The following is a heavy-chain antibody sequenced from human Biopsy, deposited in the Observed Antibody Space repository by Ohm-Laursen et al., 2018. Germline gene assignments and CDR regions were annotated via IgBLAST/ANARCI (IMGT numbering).Heavy chain of an antibody. D-gene: IGHD1-26*01. J-gene: IGHJ3*02. V-gene: IGHV4-4*07. CDR2: IYTGGSP. Sequence: SETLSLTCAVSGDSINNYYWSWIRQPAGKGLEWIGRIYTGGSPNYNLSLKSRVTMSVDTSKNQFSLNLRSVSAADTAVYYCARGTGRYYVYGAFDIWGQGTVVTVSS. CDR1: GDSINNYY. CDR3: ARGTGRYYVYGAFDI.